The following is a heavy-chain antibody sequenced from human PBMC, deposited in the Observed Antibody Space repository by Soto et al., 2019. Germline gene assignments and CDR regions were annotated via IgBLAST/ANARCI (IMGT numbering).Heavy chain of an antibody. CDR1: GFTFSSYS. J-gene: IGHJ3*02. D-gene: IGHD1-1*01. V-gene: IGHV3-21*01. CDR3: ARDSQLERHFDAFDI. Sequence: GGSLRLSCAASGFTFSSYSMNWVRQAPGKGLEWVSSISSSSSYIYYADSVKGRFTISRDNAKNSLYLQMNSLRAEDTAVYYCARDSQLERHFDAFDIWGQGTMVTVSS. CDR2: ISSSSSYI.